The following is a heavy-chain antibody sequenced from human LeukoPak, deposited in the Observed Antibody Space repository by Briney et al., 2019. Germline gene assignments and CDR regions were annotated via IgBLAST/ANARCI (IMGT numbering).Heavy chain of an antibody. Sequence: GGSLRLSCEVSAFTFSTYEMKWVRQAPGKGLEGVSYIRGRGDTIYYAASVRGRFTISRDNAKNSVYLQMNSLRAEDTAVYYCASVTAREDYTSGSYPPPFDSWGQGTLLTVSS. V-gene: IGHV3-48*03. CDR3: ASVTAREDYTSGSYPPPFDS. D-gene: IGHD3-10*01. CDR2: IRGRGDTI. CDR1: AFTFSTYE. J-gene: IGHJ4*02.